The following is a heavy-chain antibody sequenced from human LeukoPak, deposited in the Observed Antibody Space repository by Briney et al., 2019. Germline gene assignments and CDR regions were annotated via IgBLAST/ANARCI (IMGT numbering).Heavy chain of an antibody. J-gene: IGHJ4*02. CDR1: GFTFSSYG. CDR3: ARDGSSGWYWVDY. Sequence: PGRSLRLSCAASGFTFSSYGMHWVRQAPGKGLEWVAVIWYDGRNKYYADSVKGRFTISRDNSKNTLYLQMNSLRAEDTAVYYCARDGSSGWYWVDYWGQGTLVTVSS. CDR2: IWYDGRNK. D-gene: IGHD6-19*01. V-gene: IGHV3-33*01.